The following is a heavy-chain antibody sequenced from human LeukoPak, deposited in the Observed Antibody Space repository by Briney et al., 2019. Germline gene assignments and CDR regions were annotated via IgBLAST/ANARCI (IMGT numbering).Heavy chain of an antibody. CDR2: IYAGGST. J-gene: IGHJ5*02. D-gene: IGHD3-10*01. CDR3: ARDSGTSGEVKFDP. Sequence: TSETLSLTCTVSGGSISSFYLSWIRQPAGKGLEWIGRIYAGGSTNYNPSLKSRVTMSLDTSKNQFSLKVTSVTAADTAVYYCARDSGTSGEVKFDPWGQGTLVTVSS. CDR1: GGSISSFY. V-gene: IGHV4-4*07.